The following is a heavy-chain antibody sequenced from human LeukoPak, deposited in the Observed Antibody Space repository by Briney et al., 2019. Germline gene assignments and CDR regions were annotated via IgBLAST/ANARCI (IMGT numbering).Heavy chain of an antibody. V-gene: IGHV2-70*04. CDR3: ARNGGVVTLDAFDI. D-gene: IGHD4-23*01. J-gene: IGHJ3*02. CDR1: GFSLRTIGMR. CDR2: IGCNDDK. Sequence: SGPTPVNPTQTLTLTCTFSGFSLRTIGMRVSWIRQPPRKALTQPARIGCNDDKFYRTTHTSTHTTSKDTSKNQVVLTMTNMDPVDTDTYYCARNGGVVTLDAFDIWGQGTMVTVSS.